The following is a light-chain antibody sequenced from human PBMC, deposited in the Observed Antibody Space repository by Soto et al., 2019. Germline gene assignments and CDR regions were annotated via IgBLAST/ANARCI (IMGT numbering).Light chain of an antibody. J-gene: IGKJ1*01. Sequence: SLLTQAPATLSLSPGERRPLPCTASQSVSSYLAWYQQKHGQXPRXXIYDASNRATGIPARFSGSGSGTDLTITISSLEPEDCAVDYCQQRSNWPWTFGQGTKVDIK. CDR3: QQRSNWPWT. V-gene: IGKV3-11*01. CDR2: DAS. CDR1: QSVSSY.